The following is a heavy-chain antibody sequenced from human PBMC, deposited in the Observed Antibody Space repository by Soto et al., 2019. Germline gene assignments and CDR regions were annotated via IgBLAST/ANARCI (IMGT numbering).Heavy chain of an antibody. V-gene: IGHV3-23*01. CDR2: ISGSGGST. CDR3: AKFVLGYGSAHYYYGMDV. Sequence: GGSLRLSCAASGFTFSSYAMSWVRQAPGKGREWVSDISGSGGSTYYADSVKGRFTSSRDNSKNTLYLQMNSLRAEDTAVYYCAKFVLGYGSAHYYYGMDVWGQGTTVTVSS. D-gene: IGHD3-10*01. J-gene: IGHJ6*02. CDR1: GFTFSSYA.